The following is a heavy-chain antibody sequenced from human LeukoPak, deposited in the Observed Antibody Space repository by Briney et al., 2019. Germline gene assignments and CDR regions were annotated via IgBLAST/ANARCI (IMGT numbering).Heavy chain of an antibody. Sequence: GGSLRLSCAASGFTFDDYAMHWVRQAPGKGLEWVAGISWNSGSIGYADSVKGRFTISRDNAKNSLYLQMNSLRAEDTALYYCAKDPQGYCSGGSCYSWGQGTLVTVSS. CDR3: AKDPQGYCSGGSCYS. CDR1: GFTFDDYA. D-gene: IGHD2-15*01. CDR2: ISWNSGSI. V-gene: IGHV3-9*01. J-gene: IGHJ4*02.